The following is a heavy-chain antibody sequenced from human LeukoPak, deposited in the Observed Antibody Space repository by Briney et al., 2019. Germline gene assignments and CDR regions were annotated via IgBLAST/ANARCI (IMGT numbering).Heavy chain of an antibody. D-gene: IGHD2-2*01. CDR1: GFTFSSYA. CDR3: VKGRCSGSSCYGGDY. J-gene: IGHJ4*02. CDR2: ITSNGGST. Sequence: GSLRLSCSASGFTFSSYAMNWVRQAPGKGLEYVSAITSNGGSTYYADSVKGRFTISRDNSKNTLYLQMSSLRVEDTAVYYCVKGRCSGSSCYGGDYWGQGTLVTVSS. V-gene: IGHV3-64D*06.